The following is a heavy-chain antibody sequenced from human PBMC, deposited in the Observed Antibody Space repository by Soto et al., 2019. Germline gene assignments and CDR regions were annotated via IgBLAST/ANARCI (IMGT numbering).Heavy chain of an antibody. Sequence: GGSLRLSCAASGFTFDDYAMHWVRQAPGKGLEWVSGISWNSGSIGYADSVKGRFTISRDNAKNSLYLQMNSLRAEDTALYYCAKDISTIAAAGPLDYWGQGTLVTVSS. J-gene: IGHJ4*02. D-gene: IGHD6-13*01. CDR1: GFTFDDYA. V-gene: IGHV3-9*01. CDR3: AKDISTIAAAGPLDY. CDR2: ISWNSGSI.